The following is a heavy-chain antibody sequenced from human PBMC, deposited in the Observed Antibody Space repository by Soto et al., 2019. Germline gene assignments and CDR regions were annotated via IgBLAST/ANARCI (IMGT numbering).Heavy chain of an antibody. D-gene: IGHD1-26*01. Sequence: ASVKVSCTASGYTFTSYGISWVRQAPGQGLEWMGWISAYNGNTNYAQKLQGRVTMTTDTSTSTAYMELRSLRSDDTAVYYCARGRGSYRLNDAFDIWGQGTMVTVSS. CDR1: GYTFTSYG. CDR3: ARGRGSYRLNDAFDI. V-gene: IGHV1-18*01. J-gene: IGHJ3*02. CDR2: ISAYNGNT.